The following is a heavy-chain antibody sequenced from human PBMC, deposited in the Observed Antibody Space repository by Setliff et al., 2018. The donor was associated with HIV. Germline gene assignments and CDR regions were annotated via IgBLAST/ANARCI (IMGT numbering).Heavy chain of an antibody. CDR3: ARARYGTSFDP. Sequence: PSEPLSLTCTVSGGSISNYYWSWIRQPPGKGLEWIGYVYYNGGTQYNPSLKSRVTISADTSKNQFSLKLNSVTAADTAVYFCARARYGTSFDPWGQGTLVTVS. CDR2: VYYNGGT. J-gene: IGHJ5*02. V-gene: IGHV4-59*01. CDR1: GGSISNYY. D-gene: IGHD3-9*01.